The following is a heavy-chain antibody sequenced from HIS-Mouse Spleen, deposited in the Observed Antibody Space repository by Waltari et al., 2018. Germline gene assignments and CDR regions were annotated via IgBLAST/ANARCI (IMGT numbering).Heavy chain of an antibody. D-gene: IGHD1-7*01. CDR2: NNHSGST. Sequence: QVQLQQWGAGLLKPSETLSLTCAVYGGSFSGYYWSWIRQPPGKGLEWIGENNHSGSTNYTPSLKRRVTISVDTSKNQFSLKLSSVTAADTAVYYCAGYNWNYGTDYWGQGTLVTVSS. V-gene: IGHV4-34*01. CDR3: AGYNWNYGTDY. CDR1: GGSFSGYY. J-gene: IGHJ4*02.